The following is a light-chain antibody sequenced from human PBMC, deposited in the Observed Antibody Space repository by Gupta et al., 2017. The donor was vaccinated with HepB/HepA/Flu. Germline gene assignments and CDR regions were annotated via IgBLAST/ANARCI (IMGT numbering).Light chain of an antibody. Sequence: EIVMTQSPATLSVSPGERATLSCRASQSVRSNLAWYQQKPGQAPRLLIYGASTRATSIPARFSGSGYGTEFTLTISSRQSEDFAVYYCQQYKNWPPLTFGGGTKVEIK. V-gene: IGKV3-15*01. CDR3: QQYKNWPPLT. CDR2: GAS. J-gene: IGKJ4*01. CDR1: QSVRSN.